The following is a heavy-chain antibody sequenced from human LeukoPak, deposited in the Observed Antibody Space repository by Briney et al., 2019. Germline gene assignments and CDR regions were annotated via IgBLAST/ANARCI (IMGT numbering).Heavy chain of an antibody. J-gene: IGHJ3*02. V-gene: IGHV3-23*01. Sequence: GGSLRPSCAASGFYFNNYHMTWVRQAPGEGLEWVSIITFSGDTTYYADSVKGRFSISRVNSKNTVYLQMNSLRAEDTAVYYCAKKSQSRGRGAFDIWGQGTMVTVSS. D-gene: IGHD3-10*01. CDR2: ITFSGDTT. CDR1: GFYFNNYH. CDR3: AKKSQSRGRGAFDI.